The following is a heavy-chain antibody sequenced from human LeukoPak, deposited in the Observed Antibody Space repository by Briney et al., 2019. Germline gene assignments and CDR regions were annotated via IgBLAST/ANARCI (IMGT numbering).Heavy chain of an antibody. J-gene: IGHJ1*01. Sequence: GRSLRLSCAASGFTFSSYGMHWVRQAPGKGLEWVAVIWYDGSNKYYADSVKGRFTIPRDNSKNTLYLQMNSLRAEDTAVYYCARDKIAVAGTPQYFQHWGQGTLVTVSS. CDR2: IWYDGSNK. CDR1: GFTFSSYG. CDR3: ARDKIAVAGTPQYFQH. V-gene: IGHV3-33*01. D-gene: IGHD6-19*01.